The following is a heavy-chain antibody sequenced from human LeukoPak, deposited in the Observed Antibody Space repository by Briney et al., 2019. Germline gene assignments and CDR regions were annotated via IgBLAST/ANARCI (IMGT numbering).Heavy chain of an antibody. J-gene: IGHJ4*02. CDR1: GGSISSGDYY. V-gene: IGHV4-30-4*01. Sequence: SQTLSLTCTVSGGSISSGDYYWTWIRQPPGKGLEWIGCIYYPGSTYYNPSLKSRVTISIDTSENQFSLKLSSVSAADTAVYYCASPSDGARDFWGQGTLVTVSS. CDR3: ASPSDGARDF. CDR2: IYYPGST. D-gene: IGHD3-16*01.